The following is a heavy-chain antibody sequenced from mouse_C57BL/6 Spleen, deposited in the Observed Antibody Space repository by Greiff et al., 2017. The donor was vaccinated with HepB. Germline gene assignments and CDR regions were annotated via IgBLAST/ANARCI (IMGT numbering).Heavy chain of an antibody. J-gene: IGHJ3*01. Sequence: QVQLQQPGAELVKPGASVKVSCKASGYTFTSYWMHWVKQRPGQGLEWLGRIHPSDSDTNYNQKFKGKATLTVDKSSSTAYMQLSSLTSEDSAVYYCASPYGNPEDWFAYWGQGTLVTVSA. CDR2: IHPSDSDT. CDR1: GYTFTSYW. D-gene: IGHD2-1*01. CDR3: ASPYGNPEDWFAY. V-gene: IGHV1-74*01.